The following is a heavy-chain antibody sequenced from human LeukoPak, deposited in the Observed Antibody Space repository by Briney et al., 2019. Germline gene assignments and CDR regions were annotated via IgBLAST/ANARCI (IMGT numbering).Heavy chain of an antibody. CDR3: ARVDFDWLFDY. Sequence: GGSLRLSCAASGFTFSSYWMSWIRQAPGKGLEWVANIKQDGSEKYYVDSVKGRFTISRDNAKNSLYLQMNSLRAEDTAVCYCARVDFDWLFDYWGQGTLVTVSS. CDR2: IKQDGSEK. CDR1: GFTFSSYW. V-gene: IGHV3-7*01. J-gene: IGHJ4*02. D-gene: IGHD3-9*01.